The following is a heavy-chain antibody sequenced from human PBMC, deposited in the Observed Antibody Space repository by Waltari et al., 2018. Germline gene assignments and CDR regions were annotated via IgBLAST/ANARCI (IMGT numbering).Heavy chain of an antibody. CDR2: IKGDGSKE. CDR1: GVRFGAYW. J-gene: IGHJ3*02. V-gene: IGHV3-7*01. D-gene: IGHD2-15*01. Sequence: EVQLVESGGGLVQPGGSLRLSCAASGVRFGAYWMTWGRQPPGKGLEWVANIKGDGSKENYVDSVKGRFSMSTDIAKNSLFLQMTSLRAEDTAVYYCARDYNYFSDSMWYDAFDIWGQGTMVTVSS. CDR3: ARDYNYFSDSMWYDAFDI.